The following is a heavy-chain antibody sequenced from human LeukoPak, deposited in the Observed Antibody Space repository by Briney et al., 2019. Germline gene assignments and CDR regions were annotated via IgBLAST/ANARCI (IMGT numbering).Heavy chain of an antibody. CDR1: GGSFGSFY. CDR3: ARGLNAFDI. D-gene: IGHD1-1*01. CDR2: IFYSGSN. J-gene: IGHJ3*02. V-gene: IGHV4-59*01. Sequence: SETLSLTCSVSGGSFGSFYWSWIRQPPGKGLEWIGYIFYSGSNNYNPSLRSRVTISVDTSKNQFSLQLISVTAADTAMYYCARGLNAFDIWGQGTMVTVSS.